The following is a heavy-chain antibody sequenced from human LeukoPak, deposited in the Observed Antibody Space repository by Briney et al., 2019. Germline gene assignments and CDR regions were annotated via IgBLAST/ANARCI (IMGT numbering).Heavy chain of an antibody. Sequence: SETLSLTCAVSGGSISSSNWWSWVRQPPGEGLAWIGEIYHSGSTNYNPSLKSRVTISVDKSKNQFSLKLSSVTAADTAVYYCARTFYSSGWNIDYWGQGTLVTVSS. V-gene: IGHV4-4*02. CDR3: ARTFYSSGWNIDY. CDR2: IYHSGST. CDR1: GGSISSSNW. J-gene: IGHJ4*02. D-gene: IGHD6-19*01.